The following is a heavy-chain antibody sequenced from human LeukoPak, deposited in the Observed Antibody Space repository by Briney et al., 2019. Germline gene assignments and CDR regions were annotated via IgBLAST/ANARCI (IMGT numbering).Heavy chain of an antibody. D-gene: IGHD5-24*01. J-gene: IGHJ4*02. Sequence: PSETLSLTCTVSGGSISSGSYYWSWIRQPAGKGLEWIGRIYTSGSTNYNPSLKSRVTISVDTSKNQFSLKLSSVTAADTAVYYCASRGDGKQVDYWGQGTLVTVSS. CDR3: ASRGDGKQVDY. V-gene: IGHV4-61*02. CDR1: GGSISSGSYY. CDR2: IYTSGST.